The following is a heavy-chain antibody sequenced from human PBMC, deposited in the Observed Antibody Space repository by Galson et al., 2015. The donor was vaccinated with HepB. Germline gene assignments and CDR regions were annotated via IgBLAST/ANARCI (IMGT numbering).Heavy chain of an antibody. CDR2: IIPILGIA. CDR1: GGTFSSYA. V-gene: IGHV1-69*04. CDR3: ARDAEDIVVVVAATPQGGAFDI. D-gene: IGHD2-15*01. J-gene: IGHJ3*02. Sequence: SVKVSCKASGGTFSSYAISWVRQAPGQGLEWMGRIIPILGIANYAQKFQGRVTITADKSTSTAYMELSSLGSEDTAVYYCARDAEDIVVVVAATPQGGAFDIWGQGTMVTVSS.